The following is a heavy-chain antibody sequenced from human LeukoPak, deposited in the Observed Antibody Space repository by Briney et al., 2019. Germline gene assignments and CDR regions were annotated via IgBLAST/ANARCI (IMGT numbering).Heavy chain of an antibody. V-gene: IGHV4-39*01. J-gene: IGHJ5*02. CDR1: GGSISSSSYY. CDR3: ARGHCSSTSCYYAAWFDP. D-gene: IGHD2-2*01. CDR2: IYYSGST. Sequence: PSETLSLTCTVSGGSISSSSYYWGWIRQPPEKGLEWIGCIYYSGSTYYKPSLKSRVTISVDTSKNQFSLKLTSVTAADTAVYYCARGHCSSTSCYYAAWFDPWGQGTLVTVSS.